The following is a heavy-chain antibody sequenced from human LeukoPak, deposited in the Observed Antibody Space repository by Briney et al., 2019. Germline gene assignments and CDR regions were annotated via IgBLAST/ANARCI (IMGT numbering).Heavy chain of an antibody. V-gene: IGHV4-39*02. CDR2: IYYSGST. CDR3: ASDKGYSNNYFDY. Sequence: PSETLSLTCTVSGGSTSTTGYYWAWIRQPPGKGLQWIASIYYSGSTYYNSSLKSRVTISVDTSKNQFSLKLSSMTAAGTAVYYCASDKGYSNNYFDYWGQGTLVTVSS. D-gene: IGHD6-13*01. CDR1: GGSTSTTGYY. J-gene: IGHJ4*02.